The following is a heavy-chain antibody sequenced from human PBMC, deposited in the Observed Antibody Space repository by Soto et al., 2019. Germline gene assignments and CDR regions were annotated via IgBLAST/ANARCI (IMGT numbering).Heavy chain of an antibody. J-gene: IGHJ4*02. V-gene: IGHV1-69*12. CDR3: ARVSPPSIVGATHYFDY. CDR1: GGTFSSYA. Sequence: QVQLVQSGAEVKKPGSSVKVSCKASGGTFSSYAISWVRQAPGQGLEWMGGIIPIFGTANYAQKFQGRVTITADESXSXGYMELSSLRSEDTAVYYCARVSPPSIVGATHYFDYWGQGTLVTVSS. CDR2: IIPIFGTA. D-gene: IGHD1-26*01.